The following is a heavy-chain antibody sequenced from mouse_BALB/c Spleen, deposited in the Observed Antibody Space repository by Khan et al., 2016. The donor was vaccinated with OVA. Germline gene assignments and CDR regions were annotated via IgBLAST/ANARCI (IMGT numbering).Heavy chain of an antibody. J-gene: IGHJ4*01. V-gene: IGHV14-3*02. D-gene: IGHD1-2*01. CDR3: ARTEIHYYGAYTMDY. Sequence: VQLKQSGAELVKPGASVKLSCTASGFNIKDTYMHWVKQRPEQGLEWIGRIDPATGNIKYDPKFQGTATITADTSSNTAFLPLSRLTSEHTAVYYCARTEIHYYGAYTMDYWGQGTSVTVSS. CDR1: GFNIKDTY. CDR2: IDPATGNI.